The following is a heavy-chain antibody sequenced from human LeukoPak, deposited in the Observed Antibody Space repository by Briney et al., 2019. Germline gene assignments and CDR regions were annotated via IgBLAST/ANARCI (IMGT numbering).Heavy chain of an antibody. V-gene: IGHV4-39*01. CDR1: GGSISSSSYY. Sequence: PETLSLTCTVSGGSISSSSYYWGWIRQPPGKGLEWIGSVYYSGTTSYNPSLKSRVTISVDTSKNQFSLKLSSVTAADTAVYYCARHQYYYDSSGYYPDYWGQGTLVTVSS. D-gene: IGHD3-22*01. CDR2: VYYSGTT. CDR3: ARHQYYYDSSGYYPDY. J-gene: IGHJ4*02.